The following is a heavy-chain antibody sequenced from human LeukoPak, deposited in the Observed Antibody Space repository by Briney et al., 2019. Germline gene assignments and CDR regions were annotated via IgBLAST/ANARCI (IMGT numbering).Heavy chain of an antibody. D-gene: IGHD3-10*01. CDR2: ISSSSSYI. CDR3: ARPMEGYSGSGSWYFDY. V-gene: IGHV3-21*01. Sequence: GGSLRLSCAASGFTFSSYSLNWVRQAPGKGLEWVSSISSSSSYIYYADSVKGRFTVSRDNAKNSLYLQMNSLRAEDTAVYYCARPMEGYSGSGSWYFDYWGQGTLVTVSS. CDR1: GFTFSSYS. J-gene: IGHJ4*02.